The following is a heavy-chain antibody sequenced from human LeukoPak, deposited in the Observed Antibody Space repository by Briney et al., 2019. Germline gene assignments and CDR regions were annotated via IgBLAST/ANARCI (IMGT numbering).Heavy chain of an antibody. Sequence: GGSLRLSCAASGFTFSSYGMSWVRQAPGKGLEWVSAISGSGGSTYYADSVKGRFTISRDNSKNTLYLQMNSLRAEDTAVYYCAKDMDYYDSGDYWGQGTLVTVSS. CDR3: AKDMDYYDSGDY. CDR2: ISGSGGST. D-gene: IGHD3-22*01. CDR1: GFTFSSYG. V-gene: IGHV3-23*01. J-gene: IGHJ4*02.